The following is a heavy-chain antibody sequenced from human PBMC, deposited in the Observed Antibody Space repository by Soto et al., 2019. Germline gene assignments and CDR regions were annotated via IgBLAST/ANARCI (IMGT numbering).Heavy chain of an antibody. CDR3: ARDPPRPGELKGVGESDY. CDR1: GYTFTSYY. J-gene: IGHJ4*02. D-gene: IGHD3-10*01. Sequence: GASVKVSCKASGYTFTSYYMHWVRQAPGQGLEWMGIINPSGGSTSYAQKFQGRVTMTRDTSTSTVYMELSSLRSEDTAVYYCARDPPRPGELKGVGESDYSGQGTLVTVSS. V-gene: IGHV1-46*01. CDR2: INPSGGST.